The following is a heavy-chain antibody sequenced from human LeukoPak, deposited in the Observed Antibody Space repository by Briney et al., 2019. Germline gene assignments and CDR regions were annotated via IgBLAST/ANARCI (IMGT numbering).Heavy chain of an antibody. CDR2: ISWNSGRT. Sequence: PGGSLRLSGAASGFTFDDYAMHWVRQAPGKGLEWVSGISWNSGRTGYADSVKGRFTISRDNAKNSLYLQMNSLRVEDTALYYCTKEAFGESLDYWGQGALVTVSS. J-gene: IGHJ4*02. D-gene: IGHD3-10*01. V-gene: IGHV3-9*01. CDR1: GFTFDDYA. CDR3: TKEAFGESLDY.